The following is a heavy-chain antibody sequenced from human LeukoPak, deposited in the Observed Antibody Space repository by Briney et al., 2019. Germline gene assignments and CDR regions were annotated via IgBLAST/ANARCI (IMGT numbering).Heavy chain of an antibody. V-gene: IGHV5-51*01. CDR2: IYPGDSDT. D-gene: IGHD5-12*01. CDR3: ARHGSGYDGFYYMDV. J-gene: IGHJ6*03. Sequence: GESLKISCKGSGYNFTSYWIGWVRQMPGKGLEWMGIIYPGDSDTRYSPSFQGQVTISADKSISTAYLQWSSLKASDTAMYYCARHGSGYDGFYYMDVWGKGTTVTVSS. CDR1: GYNFTSYW.